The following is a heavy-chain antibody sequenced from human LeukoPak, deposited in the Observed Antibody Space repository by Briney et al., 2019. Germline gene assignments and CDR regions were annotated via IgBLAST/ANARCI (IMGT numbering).Heavy chain of an antibody. V-gene: IGHV1-69*05. Sequence: VASVKVSCKASGCTFSSYAINWVRQAPGQGLEWMGWMIPIFCKANYAQKFQGRVTITTDESTSTAYMELSSLRSEDTAVYYCARASVVVPAAAESYYYYYMDVWGKGTTVTVSS. J-gene: IGHJ6*03. CDR2: MIPIFCKA. D-gene: IGHD2-2*01. CDR3: ARASVVVPAAAESYYYYYMDV. CDR1: GCTFSSYA.